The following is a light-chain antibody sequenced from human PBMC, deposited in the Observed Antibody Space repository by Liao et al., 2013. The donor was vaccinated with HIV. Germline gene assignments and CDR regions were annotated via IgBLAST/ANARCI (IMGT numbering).Light chain of an antibody. V-gene: IGLV3-21*01. CDR1: NIGSKS. CDR2: YNS. CDR3: QVWDSTSDHDV. J-gene: IGLJ1*01. Sequence: SYELTQPPSVSVGPGKTATVTCGGDNIGSKSVHWYQQKPGQAPVMVMSYNSDRPSGIPERFSGSNSGNTATLTISRVEAGDEADYFCQVWDSTSDHDVFGSGTTVTVL.